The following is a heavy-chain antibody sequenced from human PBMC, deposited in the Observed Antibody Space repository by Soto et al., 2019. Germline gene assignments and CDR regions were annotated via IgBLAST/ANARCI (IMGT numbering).Heavy chain of an antibody. J-gene: IGHJ6*02. CDR1: GYSFTSYW. D-gene: IGHD3-16*01. CDR3: ARRDASVYYYGMDV. V-gene: IGHV5-10-1*01. Sequence: GEALKISCKGSGYSFTSYWTSWVRQMPGKGLEWMGRIDPSDSYTNYRPSFQGHVTISAEKSISTAYLQWSSLKASDTAMYYCARRDASVYYYGMDVWGQGTTVPVSS. CDR2: IDPSDSYT.